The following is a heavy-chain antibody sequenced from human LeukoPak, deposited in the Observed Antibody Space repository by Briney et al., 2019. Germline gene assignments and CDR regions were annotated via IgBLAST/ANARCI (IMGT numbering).Heavy chain of an antibody. Sequence: GGSLRLSCAASGFTFRSYWMHWVRQAPGKGLVWVSRINIDGSSGSYADSVEGRFTISRDNAKNTLYLQMNSLRAEDTAVYYCTREVSGGLYFDYWGQGTLVTASS. V-gene: IGHV3-74*01. CDR3: TREVSGGLYFDY. J-gene: IGHJ4*02. CDR1: GFTFRSYW. CDR2: INIDGSSG. D-gene: IGHD1-26*01.